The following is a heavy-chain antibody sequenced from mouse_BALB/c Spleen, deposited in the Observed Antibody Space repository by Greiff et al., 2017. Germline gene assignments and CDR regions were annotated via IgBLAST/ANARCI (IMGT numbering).Heavy chain of an antibody. CDR3: ARRITTVVAAGDFDY. Sequence: QVQLQQSGAELVRPGTSVKMSCKAAGYTFTNYWICWVKQRPGHGLEWIGDIYPGGGYTNYNEKFKGKATLTADTSSSTAYMQLSSLTSEDSAIYYCARRITTVVAAGDFDYWGQGTTLTVSA. D-gene: IGHD1-1*01. V-gene: IGHV1-63*02. CDR1: GYTFTNYW. CDR2: IYPGGGYT. J-gene: IGHJ2*01.